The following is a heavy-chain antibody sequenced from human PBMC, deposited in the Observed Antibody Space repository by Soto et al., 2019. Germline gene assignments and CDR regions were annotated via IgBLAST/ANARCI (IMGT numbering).Heavy chain of an antibody. Sequence: QLQLQESGSGLVKPSQTLSLTCGVSGASITSAGYYWNWVRQTPGKGLEWIGYVYPTGRPSYNPSLKSRVTMSLERSKNQFSLRLSSVTVADTAVYFCVRDSYSYGFDYWGQGALVTVSS. D-gene: IGHD5-18*01. CDR2: VYPTGRP. CDR3: VRDSYSYGFDY. CDR1: GASITSAGYY. V-gene: IGHV4-30-2*01. J-gene: IGHJ4*02.